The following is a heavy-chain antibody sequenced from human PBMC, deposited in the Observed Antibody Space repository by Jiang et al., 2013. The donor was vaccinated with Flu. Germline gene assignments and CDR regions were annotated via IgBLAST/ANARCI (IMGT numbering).Heavy chain of an antibody. D-gene: IGHD3-22*01. J-gene: IGHJ3*02. CDR1: GFTFSDYY. CDR3: ARDYYDSSGYSPQGFDI. Sequence: QLLESGGGLVKPGGSLRLSCAASGFTFSDYYMSWIRQAPGKGLEWVSYISSSSSYTNYADSVKGRFTISRDNAKNSLYLQMNSLRAEDTAVYYCARDYYDSSGYSPQGFDIWGQGTMVTVSS. CDR2: ISSSSSYT. V-gene: IGHV3-11*06.